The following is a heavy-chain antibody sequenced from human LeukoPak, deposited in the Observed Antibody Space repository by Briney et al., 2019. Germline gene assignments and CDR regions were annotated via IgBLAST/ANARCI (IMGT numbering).Heavy chain of an antibody. CDR3: AKTKGYSYGYYFDY. Sequence: GGSLRLSCAASGFTFSSYAMHWVRQSLGKGLEWVAVMSYDGFNKYYADSVKGRFTISRDNSKNTLYLQMNSLKAEDTAVYYCAKTKGYSYGYYFDYWGQGTLVTVSS. V-gene: IGHV3-30*18. CDR1: GFTFSSYA. CDR2: MSYDGFNK. D-gene: IGHD5-18*01. J-gene: IGHJ4*02.